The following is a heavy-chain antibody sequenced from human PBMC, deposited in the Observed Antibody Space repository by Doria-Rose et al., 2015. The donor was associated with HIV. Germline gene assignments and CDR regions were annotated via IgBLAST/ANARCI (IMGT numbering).Heavy chain of an antibody. CDR3: ARVPSYYYDSSGHIGAFDI. CDR1: GGSISSGDYY. D-gene: IGHD3-22*01. CDR2: IYYSGSN. V-gene: IGHV4-30-4*08. J-gene: IGHJ3*02. Sequence: SVSGGSISSGDYYWSWIRQPPGKGLEWLGYIYYSGSNYYNPSLKSRVTISVDTSKNRFSLKLSSVTAADTAVYYCARVPSYYYDSSGHIGAFDIWGQGTMVTVSS.